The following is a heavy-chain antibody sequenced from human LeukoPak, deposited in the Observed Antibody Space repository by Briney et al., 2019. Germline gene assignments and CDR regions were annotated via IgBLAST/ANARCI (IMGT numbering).Heavy chain of an antibody. Sequence: SGGSLRLSCAASGFTFSSYSMNWVRDAPGKGLEWVSSISSSSSYIYYADSVKGRFTISRDNAKNSLYLQMNSLRAEDTAVYFCVKVKGPYDILTGYFDHWGQGTLVTVSS. CDR1: GFTFSSYS. CDR2: ISSSSSYI. D-gene: IGHD3-9*01. CDR3: VKVKGPYDILTGYFDH. J-gene: IGHJ4*02. V-gene: IGHV3-21*01.